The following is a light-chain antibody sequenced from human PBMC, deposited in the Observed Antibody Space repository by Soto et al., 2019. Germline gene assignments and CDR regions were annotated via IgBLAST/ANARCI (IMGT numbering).Light chain of an antibody. J-gene: IGKJ1*01. CDR3: QQYTYWWT. Sequence: EMVMTQSPATLSVSPGERATLSCRANQSVSSHLAWYQQKPGQAPRLLIYGASTRATGIPDRFSGRGSGTEFTLTISSLQSEASAVYYCQQYTYWWTFGPGTKVEIK. CDR2: GAS. V-gene: IGKV3-15*01. CDR1: QSVSSH.